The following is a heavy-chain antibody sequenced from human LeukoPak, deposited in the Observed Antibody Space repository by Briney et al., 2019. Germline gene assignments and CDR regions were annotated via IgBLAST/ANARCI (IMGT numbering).Heavy chain of an antibody. V-gene: IGHV4-38-2*01. CDR2: IYHSGGT. Sequence: SETLSLTCAVSGYSIGSGYYWGWIRQPPGKGLEWIGSIYHSGGTHYNSSLKSRITISVDTSKNQFSLKLSSVTAADTAVYYCARQWQSTGFDYWGQGTLVTVSS. CDR1: GYSIGSGYY. J-gene: IGHJ4*02. D-gene: IGHD2-2*01. CDR3: ARQWQSTGFDY.